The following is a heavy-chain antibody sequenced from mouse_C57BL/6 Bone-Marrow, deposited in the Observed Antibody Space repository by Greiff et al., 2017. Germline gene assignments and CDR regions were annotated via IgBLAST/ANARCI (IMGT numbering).Heavy chain of an antibody. V-gene: IGHV5-16*01. Sequence: EVMLVESEGGLVQPGRSMKLSCTASGFTFSDYYMAWVRQVPEKGLEWVANINYDGSSTYYLDSLKSRFIISRDNAKNILYLQMSSLKSEDTATYYCARGGFAYWGQGTLVTVSA. CDR2: INYDGSST. CDR3: ARGGFAY. J-gene: IGHJ3*01. CDR1: GFTFSDYY.